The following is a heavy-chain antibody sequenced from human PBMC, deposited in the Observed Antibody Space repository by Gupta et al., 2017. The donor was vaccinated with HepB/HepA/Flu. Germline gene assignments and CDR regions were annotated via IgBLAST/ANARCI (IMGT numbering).Heavy chain of an antibody. V-gene: IGHV3-23*01. CDR1: GFPFSRHA. CDR2: ISGSGGST. J-gene: IGHJ4*02. Sequence: EVQLLESGGGLVQPGGSLRLSCAASGFPFSRHAMSWVRQAPGKGLEWVSAISGSGGSTYYADSVKGRFTISRDNSKNTLYLQMNSLRAEDTAVYYCAKLTGIAVLGSFDYWGQGTLVTVSS. CDR3: AKLTGIAVLGSFDY. D-gene: IGHD6-19*01.